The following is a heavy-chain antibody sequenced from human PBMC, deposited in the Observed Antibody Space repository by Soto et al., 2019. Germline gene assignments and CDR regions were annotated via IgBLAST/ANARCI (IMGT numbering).Heavy chain of an antibody. Sequence: SETLSLTCTVSGGSISSHYWSWIRQPPGQGLEWIGYVYYSGSTNYNPSLKSRVTISVDTSKSQFSLRLSSVTAADTAVYCCARLDGYDHYFAYWGQGALVTVYS. D-gene: IGHD5-12*01. V-gene: IGHV4-59*08. CDR2: VYYSGST. J-gene: IGHJ4*02. CDR1: GGSISSHY. CDR3: ARLDGYDHYFAY.